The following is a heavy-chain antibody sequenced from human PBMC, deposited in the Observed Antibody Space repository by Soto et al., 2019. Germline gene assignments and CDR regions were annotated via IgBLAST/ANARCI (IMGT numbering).Heavy chain of an antibody. D-gene: IGHD6-13*01. J-gene: IGHJ4*02. CDR2: ISYDGSTK. Sequence: QVQLVESGGGVVQPGRSLRLSCAASGFTFSRFAMHWVRQAPGKVLDWVAVISYDGSTKYYADSVKGRFTISRDNSKNTLFLQMNSLRPEDTALYYCAQELGQQLVQPDYWGQGTLVTVSS. V-gene: IGHV3-30*18. CDR3: AQELGQQLVQPDY. CDR1: GFTFSRFA.